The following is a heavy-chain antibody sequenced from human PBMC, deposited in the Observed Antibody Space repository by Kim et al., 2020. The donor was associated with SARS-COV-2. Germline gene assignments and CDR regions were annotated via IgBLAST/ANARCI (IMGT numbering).Heavy chain of an antibody. CDR3: ARDHQISYDRSGFFDY. V-gene: IGHV4-38-2*02. Sequence: SETLSLTCSVSGNSISSGYYWGWIRQPPGKGLEWIGNIYHSGSTYYNPSTYYNPSLKSRVTISVDTSKNQFSLKVSSVTAADTAVYYCARDHQISYDRSGFFDYWGQRTLVTVSS. J-gene: IGHJ4*02. D-gene: IGHD3-22*01. CDR2: IYHSGSTYYNPST. CDR1: GNSISSGYY.